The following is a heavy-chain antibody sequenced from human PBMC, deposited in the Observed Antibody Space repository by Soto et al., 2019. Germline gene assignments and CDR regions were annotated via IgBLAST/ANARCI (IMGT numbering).Heavy chain of an antibody. D-gene: IGHD6-19*01. J-gene: IGHJ4*02. V-gene: IGHV3-30*18. CDR2: ISYDGSNK. Sequence: QVQLVESGGGVVQPGRSLRLSCAASGFTFSSYGMHWVRQAPGKGLEWVAVISYDGSNKYYADSVKGRFTISRDNSKNTLYLQMNSLRAEDTAVYYGAKGQWLVDNWGQGTLVTVSS. CDR1: GFTFSSYG. CDR3: AKGQWLVDN.